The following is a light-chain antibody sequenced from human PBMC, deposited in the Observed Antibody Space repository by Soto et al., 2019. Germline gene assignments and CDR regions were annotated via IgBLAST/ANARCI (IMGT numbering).Light chain of an antibody. CDR2: SIN. CDR3: AAWDDSLNGYV. CDR1: SSNIGSNT. V-gene: IGLV1-44*01. J-gene: IGLJ1*01. Sequence: QSVLTQPPSASGTPGQRVTISCSGSSSNIGSNTVNWYQQLPGTAPKLLIYSINHRPSGVPDRFSGSKSGTSASLAISGLQSEXEADYYCAAWDDSLNGYVFGTGTKVTVL.